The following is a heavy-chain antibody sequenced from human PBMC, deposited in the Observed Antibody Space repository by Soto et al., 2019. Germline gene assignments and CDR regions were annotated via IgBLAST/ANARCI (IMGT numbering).Heavy chain of an antibody. CDR3: ARSMGLYCSGGSCYGGDWFDP. CDR1: DGSISSYY. V-gene: IGHV4-59*01. CDR2: IYYSGST. J-gene: IGHJ5*02. D-gene: IGHD2-15*01. Sequence: SETLSLTCTVSDGSISSYYWSWIRQPPGKGLEWIGYIYYSGSTNYNPSLKSRVTISVDTSKNQFSLKLSSVTAADTAVYYCARSMGLYCSGGSCYGGDWFDPWGQGTLVTVSS.